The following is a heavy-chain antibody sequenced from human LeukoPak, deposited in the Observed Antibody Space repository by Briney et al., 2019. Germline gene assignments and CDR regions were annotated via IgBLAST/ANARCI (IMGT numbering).Heavy chain of an antibody. CDR3: ARGPYYYDSIRRFDP. CDR2: INHSGST. J-gene: IGHJ5*02. D-gene: IGHD3-22*01. V-gene: IGHV4-34*01. CDR1: GGSFSGYY. Sequence: SETLSLTCAVYGGSFSGYYWSWIRQPPGKGLEWIGEINHSGSTNYNPSLKSRVTISVDTSKIQFSLKLSSVTAADTAVYYCARGPYYYDSIRRFDPWGQGTLVTVSS.